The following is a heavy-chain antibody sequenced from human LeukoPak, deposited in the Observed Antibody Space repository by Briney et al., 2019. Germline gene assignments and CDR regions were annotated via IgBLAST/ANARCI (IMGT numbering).Heavy chain of an antibody. D-gene: IGHD6-13*01. CDR1: GFSFSNYS. Sequence: GGSLRPSCAASGFSFSNYSMIWVRQAPGKGLEWVSYIRSSGPSIYYAGSVKGRFTISRDNTKNSLYLQMNSLRPEDTAVYYCARDGPAAGTEVDYWGQGTLVTVSS. V-gene: IGHV3-21*01. CDR3: ARDGPAAGTEVDY. CDR2: IRSSGPSI. J-gene: IGHJ4*02.